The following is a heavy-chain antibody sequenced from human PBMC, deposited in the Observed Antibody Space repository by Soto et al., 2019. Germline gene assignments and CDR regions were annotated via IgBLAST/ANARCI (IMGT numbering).Heavy chain of an antibody. CDR3: ARAGSLNWYFDL. Sequence: EVQLVESGGGLVQPGGSLRLSCAASGFTFSSYWMHWVRQAPGKGLVWVSRINSDGSNTNYADSVKGRFTISRDNAKNTLYLQMNSLRAEDAAVYYCARAGSLNWYFDLFGRGTLVTVSS. J-gene: IGHJ2*01. D-gene: IGHD1-26*01. CDR2: INSDGSNT. V-gene: IGHV3-74*01. CDR1: GFTFSSYW.